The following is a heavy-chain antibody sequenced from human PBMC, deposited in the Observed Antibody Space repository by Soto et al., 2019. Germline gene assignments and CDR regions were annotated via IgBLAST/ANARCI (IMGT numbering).Heavy chain of an antibody. V-gene: IGHV3-48*02. CDR1: GFTFSSYS. D-gene: IGHD2-8*01. CDR2: ISIGSTTI. Sequence: DVQVVESGGGLVQPGGSLRLSCAASGFTFSSYSMNWVRQAPGKGLEWVSYISIGSTTIFYVDSVKGRFTISRDNAKNSLYLQMNSLRDEDTAVYYCARDNGMAGSFDPWGQGTLVTVSS. J-gene: IGHJ5*02. CDR3: ARDNGMAGSFDP.